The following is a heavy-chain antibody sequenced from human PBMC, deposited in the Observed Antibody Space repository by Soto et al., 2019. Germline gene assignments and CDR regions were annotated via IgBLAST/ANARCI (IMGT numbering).Heavy chain of an antibody. D-gene: IGHD3-22*01. CDR1: GGTFSSHA. Sequence: QVQLVQSGAEVKQPESSVKVSCKASGGTFSSHAFSWVRQAPGQGLEWMGVIIPFFKATTYARKFQGRVTITADDSTSTAYMDLYSLSSEDTAVYYCATDVPLNYYDGTYSYYAMDVWGQGTTVTVSS. CDR3: ATDVPLNYYDGTYSYYAMDV. J-gene: IGHJ6*02. V-gene: IGHV1-69*01. CDR2: IIPFFKAT.